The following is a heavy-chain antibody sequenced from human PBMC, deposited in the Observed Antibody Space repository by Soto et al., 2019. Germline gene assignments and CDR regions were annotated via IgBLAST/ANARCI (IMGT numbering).Heavy chain of an antibody. CDR1: GFSLSTGGVG. Sequence: QITLMESGPTLVKPTQTLTLTCTFSGFSLSTGGVGVGWIRQPPGKALEWLALIYWDDDKRFSPSLRSRLTLTKDTSKNQVVLTMTNMDPLDPATYYCAHSRCGGDCLQSSSSHYYYGMDVWGQGTTVTVSS. CDR2: IYWDDDK. CDR3: AHSRCGGDCLQSSSSHYYYGMDV. D-gene: IGHD2-21*02. V-gene: IGHV2-5*02. J-gene: IGHJ6*02.